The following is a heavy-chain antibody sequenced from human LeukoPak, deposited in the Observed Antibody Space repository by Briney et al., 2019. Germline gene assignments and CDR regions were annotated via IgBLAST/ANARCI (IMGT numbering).Heavy chain of an antibody. CDR3: TTDLASSGSYPHS. D-gene: IGHD1-26*01. CDR2: IKSKTDGGTT. Sequence: GGSLRLSCAASGFTFSNAWMSWVRQAPGKGLEWVGRIKSKTDGGTTDYAAPVKGRFTISRDDSKNTLYLQMNSLKTEDTAVYYCTTDLASSGSYPHSWGQGTLVTVSS. J-gene: IGHJ5*02. V-gene: IGHV3-15*01. CDR1: GFTFSNAW.